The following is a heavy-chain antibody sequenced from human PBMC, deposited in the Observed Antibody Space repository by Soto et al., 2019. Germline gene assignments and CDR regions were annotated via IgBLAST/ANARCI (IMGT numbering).Heavy chain of an antibody. CDR3: ARGNVEMADGVLDY. Sequence: QVQLQQWGAGLLKPSETLSLTCAVYGGSFSGYYWSWIRQPPGKGLEWIGEINHSGSTNYNPSLTRRVTRSVDTSKDQFTMKLSSVPGADMAVYYCARGNVEMADGVLDYWGQGTLVTVSS. J-gene: IGHJ4*02. V-gene: IGHV4-34*01. D-gene: IGHD6-6*01. CDR2: INHSGST. CDR1: GGSFSGYY.